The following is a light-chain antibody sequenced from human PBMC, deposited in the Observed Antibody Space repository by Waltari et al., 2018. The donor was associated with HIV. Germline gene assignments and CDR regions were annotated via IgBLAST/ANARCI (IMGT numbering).Light chain of an antibody. Sequence: DIVLSQSIDSLAVSLSERATINCKSSPIVLYYSNNKNFLAWYKQKPGQPPKLLVYWASSREFGVPDRFSGSGSGTDFTLTISSLQAEDVAVYDCQQYYTTPRTFGPGTTVDIK. CDR3: QQYYTTPRT. J-gene: IGKJ3*01. CDR1: PIVLYYSNNKNF. CDR2: WAS. V-gene: IGKV4-1*01.